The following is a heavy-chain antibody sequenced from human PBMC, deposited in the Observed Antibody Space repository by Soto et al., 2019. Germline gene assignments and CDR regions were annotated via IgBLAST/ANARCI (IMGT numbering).Heavy chain of an antibody. V-gene: IGHV1-69*05. J-gene: IGHJ6*02. CDR2: IIPIFGTA. D-gene: IGHD3-10*01. CDR1: GGTFSSYA. Sequence: SVKVSCKASGGTFSSYAISWVRQAPGQGLEWMGGIIPIFGTANYAQKFQGRVTITRDTSASTAYMELSSLRSEDTAVYYCASSRITMVPYGMDVWGQGTTVTVSS. CDR3: ASSRITMVPYGMDV.